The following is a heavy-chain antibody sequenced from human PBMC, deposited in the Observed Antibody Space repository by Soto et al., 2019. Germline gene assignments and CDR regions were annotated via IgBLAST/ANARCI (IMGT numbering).Heavy chain of an antibody. CDR3: ASVWQPYYYYGMDV. D-gene: IGHD3-16*01. CDR1: GDSMNNYY. J-gene: IGHJ6*02. V-gene: IGHV4-59*01. CDR2: IYYSGTT. Sequence: QVQLQQSGPGLVKPSETLSLTCTVSGDSMNNYYWHWIRQPPGKGLEWIGFIYYSGTTNYNPSLKSRLTISVDTSRNQFSLQLNSVPAAATAVYYCASVWQPYYYYGMDVWGQGTAVTVSS.